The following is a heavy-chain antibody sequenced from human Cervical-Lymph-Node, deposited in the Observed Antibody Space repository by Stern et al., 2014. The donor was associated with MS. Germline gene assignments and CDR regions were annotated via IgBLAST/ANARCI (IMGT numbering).Heavy chain of an antibody. CDR2: IYSDGGT. V-gene: IGHV4-59*01. Sequence: QVQLQESGPGLVKPSETVSLTCTVSGGYMSSKYWNWIRQPPGKGLEWIGYIYSDGGTNYNPSLKSRVIISLDTSTNQFSLSLTSVTAADTAVYYCARVTGRGTRQNWFDSWGQGTLVTVSS. CDR1: GGYMSSKY. D-gene: IGHD1-26*01. CDR3: ARVTGRGTRQNWFDS. J-gene: IGHJ5*01.